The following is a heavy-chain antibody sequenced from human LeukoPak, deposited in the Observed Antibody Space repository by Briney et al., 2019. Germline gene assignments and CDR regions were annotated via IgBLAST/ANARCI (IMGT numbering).Heavy chain of an antibody. Sequence: GSLRLSCSVSGFTLSDHYMDWVRQAPGKGLDWVGRSRNRAHSYTTEYAASVKGRFTVSRADSENLLFLQMNSLKTDDTAMYYCVALIRGLGYWGQGTLVTVSS. J-gene: IGHJ4*02. D-gene: IGHD3-10*01. CDR2: SRNRAHSYTT. CDR3: VALIRGLGY. CDR1: GFTLSDHY. V-gene: IGHV3-72*01.